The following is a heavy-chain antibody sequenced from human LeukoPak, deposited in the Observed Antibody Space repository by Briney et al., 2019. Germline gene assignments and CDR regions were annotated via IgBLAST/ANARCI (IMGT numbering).Heavy chain of an antibody. J-gene: IGHJ4*02. CDR2: NYTSGST. Sequence: PSDPLSLICSVWGRSISSYYWSWIRQPSGEGVEWIGRNYTSGSTKYNPSLKSRVTISVDTSKNQFSLKLSSVTAADTAVYYCARAVAGTGIDYWGQGTLVTVSS. CDR3: ARAVAGTGIDY. V-gene: IGHV4-4*07. CDR1: GRSISSYY. D-gene: IGHD6-19*01.